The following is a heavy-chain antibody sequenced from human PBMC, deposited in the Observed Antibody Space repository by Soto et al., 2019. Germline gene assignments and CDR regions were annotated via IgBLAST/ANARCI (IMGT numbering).Heavy chain of an antibody. CDR1: GGSIHDIDSY. CDR2: IHNSGNT. V-gene: IGHV4-30-4*01. CDR3: ARSTYGEGYPHFFAD. D-gene: IGHD3-16*02. Sequence: QVQLQESGPGLVMPSQTLSLTCTVSGGSIHDIDSYWTWIRQSPGRGPEWIGYIHNSGNTFYSPSLKRRLAISIDTSKSQFSLKLRAVTAADTAFYYCARSTYGEGYPHFFADWGQGTLVTVSS. J-gene: IGHJ4*02.